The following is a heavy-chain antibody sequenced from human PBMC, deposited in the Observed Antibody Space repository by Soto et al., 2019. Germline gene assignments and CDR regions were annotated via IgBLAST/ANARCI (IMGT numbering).Heavy chain of an antibody. CDR1: GFTLTRYA. J-gene: IGHJ3*01. CDR3: ARKEVGPSFPFAL. CDR2: INAGNGDT. Sequence: QVRLVQSGAEVEKPGASVKVSCKASGFTLTRYALHWVRQAPGQRLEYMGWINAGNGDTGHPQKFQGRVTMTRDIPASTVYMELNSLTSEDTAVYSCARKEVGPSFPFALWGQGTVVVVSS. D-gene: IGHD1-26*01. V-gene: IGHV1-3*01.